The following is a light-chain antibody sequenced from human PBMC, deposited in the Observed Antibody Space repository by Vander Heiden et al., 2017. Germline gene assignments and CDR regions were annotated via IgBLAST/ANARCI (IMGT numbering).Light chain of an antibody. CDR2: AAS. CDR3: QQSYSTPHT. Sequence: DIQMTQSPSSLSASVGDRVTITCRASKSISSYLNWYQQKPGKAPKLLIYAASSLQSGVPSRFSGSGSGTDFTLTISSLQPEDFATYYCQQSYSTPHTFGHWTKAEIK. V-gene: IGKV1-39*01. J-gene: IGKJ1*01. CDR1: KSISSY.